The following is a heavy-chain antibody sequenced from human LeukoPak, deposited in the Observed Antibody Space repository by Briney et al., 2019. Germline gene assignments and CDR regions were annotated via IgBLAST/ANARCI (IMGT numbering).Heavy chain of an antibody. J-gene: IGHJ4*02. CDR2: IYYSGST. CDR1: GGSISSYY. D-gene: IGHD6-13*01. V-gene: IGHV4-59*01. CDR3: ARGRSSWSHFFDY. Sequence: SETLSLTCAVSGGSISSYYWSWIRQPPGKGLEWIGYIYYSGSTNYNPSLKSRVTISVDTSKNQFSLKLSSVTAADTAVYYCARGRSSWSHFFDYWGQGTLVTVSS.